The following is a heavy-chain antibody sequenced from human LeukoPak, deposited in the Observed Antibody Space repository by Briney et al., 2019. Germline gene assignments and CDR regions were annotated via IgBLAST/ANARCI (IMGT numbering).Heavy chain of an antibody. D-gene: IGHD5-18*01. V-gene: IGHV4-59*01. CDR1: DDSMSSYY. Sequence: SETLSLTCTVSDDSMSSYYWNWIRQPPGKGLEWIGYVYYSGGTNYNPSLKSRVTISLDTSKNQFSLKLSSVTAVDTAVYYCARRANTAPPYYFDYWGQGTLVTVSS. CDR3: ARRANTAPPYYFDY. J-gene: IGHJ4*02. CDR2: VYYSGGT.